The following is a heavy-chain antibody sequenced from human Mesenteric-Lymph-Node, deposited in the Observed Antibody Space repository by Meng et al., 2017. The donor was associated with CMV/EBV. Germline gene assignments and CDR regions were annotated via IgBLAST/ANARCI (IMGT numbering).Heavy chain of an antibody. V-gene: IGHV4-4*07. CDR2: IYTSGST. J-gene: IGHJ3*02. Sequence: SETLSLTCTVSGGSISSYYWSWIRQPAGKGLEWIGRIYTSGSTNYNPSLKSRVTMSVDTSKNQFSLKLSSVTAADTAVYYCARDGYIVVVPAARDAFDIWGQGTMVTVSS. D-gene: IGHD2-2*01. CDR1: GGSISSYY. CDR3: ARDGYIVVVPAARDAFDI.